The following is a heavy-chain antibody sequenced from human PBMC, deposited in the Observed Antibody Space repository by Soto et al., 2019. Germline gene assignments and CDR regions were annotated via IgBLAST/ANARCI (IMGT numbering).Heavy chain of an antibody. J-gene: IGHJ6*02. CDR1: GGSFSGYY. CDR3: ARSGGHGGGDGIDV. CDR2: INHSGST. D-gene: IGHD1-26*01. Sequence: PSETLSLTCAVCGGSFSGYYWGWFRQPPGKRLEWIGEINHSGSTKYKPSPKSRVTLSLETSKNKFSLKLSSLTAADTAVYYCARSGGHGGGDGIDVWGQGTMVTVSS. V-gene: IGHV4-34*01.